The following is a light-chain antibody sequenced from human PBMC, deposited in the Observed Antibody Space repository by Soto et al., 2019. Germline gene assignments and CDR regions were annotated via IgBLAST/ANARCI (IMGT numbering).Light chain of an antibody. V-gene: IGLV3-1*01. CDR2: QDT. J-gene: IGLJ2*01. CDR3: QAWDSSTVL. Sequence: SYELTQPPSVSVSPGQTASITCSGDKLGDRYVCWYQQRPGQSPVLVIYQDTKRPSGIPERFSGSNSGNTATLTISGTQAMDEADYYCQAWDSSTVLFGGGTKVTVL. CDR1: KLGDRY.